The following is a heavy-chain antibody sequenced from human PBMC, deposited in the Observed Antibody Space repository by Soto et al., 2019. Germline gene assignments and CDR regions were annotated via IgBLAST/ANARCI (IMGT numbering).Heavy chain of an antibody. Sequence: SETLSLTCSVSGGSISSPESYWSWIRQHPGKGPEWIAFINFSGRTSYNPSLRSRVTISRDTSKNQFSLNLTSVTAADTAVYYCAKGGASSQWFAPWGQGTLVTVS. D-gene: IGHD2-15*01. CDR3: AKGGASSQWFAP. CDR2: INFSGRT. CDR1: GGSISSPESY. J-gene: IGHJ5*02. V-gene: IGHV4-31*03.